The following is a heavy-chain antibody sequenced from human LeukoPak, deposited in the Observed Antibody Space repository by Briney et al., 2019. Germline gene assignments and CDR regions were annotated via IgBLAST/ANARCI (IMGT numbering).Heavy chain of an antibody. CDR1: GESFSGYY. CDR2: ISHHGTT. CDR3: ARYCSSTSCYDDYFDY. J-gene: IGHJ4*02. V-gene: IGHV4-34*01. D-gene: IGHD2-2*01. Sequence: PSKTLPLTCAVYGESFSGYYWSWIRQPPGKGLEWIGTISHHGTTKYNPSLKSRVTITVDTSKNQFSLKLSSVTAADTAVYYCARYCSSTSCYDDYFDYWGQGTLVTVSS.